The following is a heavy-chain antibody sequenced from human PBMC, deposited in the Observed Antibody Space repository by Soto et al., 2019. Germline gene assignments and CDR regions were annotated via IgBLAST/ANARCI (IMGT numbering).Heavy chain of an antibody. CDR3: ARREIQGPIDY. D-gene: IGHD1-26*01. V-gene: IGHV4-28*01. CDR2: IYYSGTT. J-gene: IGHJ4*02. Sequence: VQLQESGPGLVKPSDTLSLTCAVSGYSISSSTWWGWIRQPPGKGLEWIGYIYYSGTTYYNPSLKSRVTMSVDTSKNQFSLKLTSVTAVDTAVYFCARREIQGPIDYWGQGTLVTVSS. CDR1: GYSISSSTW.